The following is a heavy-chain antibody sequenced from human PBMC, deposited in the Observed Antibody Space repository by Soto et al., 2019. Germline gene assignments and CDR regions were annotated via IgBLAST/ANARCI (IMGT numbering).Heavy chain of an antibody. D-gene: IGHD1-26*01. Sequence: GESLKISCAASGFTFSSYWMSWVRQAPGKGLEWVANIKQDGSEKYYVDSVKGRFTISRDNAKNSLYLQMNSLRAEDTAVYYCARDGVVGATAFDIWGQGTMVTVSS. CDR2: IKQDGSEK. CDR1: GFTFSSYW. V-gene: IGHV3-7*03. CDR3: ARDGVVGATAFDI. J-gene: IGHJ3*02.